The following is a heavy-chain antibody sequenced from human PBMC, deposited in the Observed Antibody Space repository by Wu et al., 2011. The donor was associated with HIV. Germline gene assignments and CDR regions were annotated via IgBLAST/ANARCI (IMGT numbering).Heavy chain of an antibody. CDR2: IIPIFGTR. CDR1: GGTFSSYA. Sequence: QVQLVQSGAGVKKPGSSVKVSCKASGGTFSSYAISWVRQAPGQGLEWMGGIIPIFGTRNDAQKFQGRITITADKSTSTAYMELSSLTSDDTAVYYCARESEGQRMKGFYYYMAVWAKGPRSPSP. J-gene: IGHJ6*03. V-gene: IGHV1-69*06. D-gene: IGHD1-1*01. CDR3: ARESEGQRMKGFYYYMAV.